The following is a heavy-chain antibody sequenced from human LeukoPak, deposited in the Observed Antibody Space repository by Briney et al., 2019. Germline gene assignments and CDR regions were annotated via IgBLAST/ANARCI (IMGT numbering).Heavy chain of an antibody. CDR1: GLTFSSCG. Sequence: GGSLRLSCAASGLTFSSCGMQWVRQAPGKGLEWVAVISFDGSDKYYADSVKGRFTISRDNSKSTLYLQMNSLRAEDTAVYYCAKEAYRYDYCDYWGQGTLVTVSS. D-gene: IGHD5-18*01. J-gene: IGHJ4*02. CDR3: AKEAYRYDYCDY. V-gene: IGHV3-30*18. CDR2: ISFDGSDK.